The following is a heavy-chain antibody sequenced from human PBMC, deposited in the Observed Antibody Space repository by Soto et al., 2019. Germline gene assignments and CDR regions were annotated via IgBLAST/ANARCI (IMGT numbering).Heavy chain of an antibody. CDR3: AKTSFDYSHRGYYYYGMDV. V-gene: IGHV3-30*18. CDR1: GFTFSSYG. J-gene: IGHJ6*02. Sequence: PGGSLRLSCAASGFTFSSYGMHWVRQAPGKGLEWVAVISYDGSNKYYADSVKGRFTISRDNSKNTLYLQMNSLRAEDTAVYYCAKTSFDYSHRGYYYYGMDVWGQGTTVTVSS. D-gene: IGHD4-4*01. CDR2: ISYDGSNK.